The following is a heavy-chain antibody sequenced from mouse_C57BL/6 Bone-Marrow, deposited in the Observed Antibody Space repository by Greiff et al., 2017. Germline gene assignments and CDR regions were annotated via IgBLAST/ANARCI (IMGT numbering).Heavy chain of an antibody. CDR2: IWTGGGT. Sequence: QVQLKQSGPGLVAPSQSLSITCTVSGFSLTSYAISWVRQPPGKGLEWLGVIWTGGGTNYNSALNSRLSISKDNSKSQVFLKMNSLQTDDTARYYCARTFITTVVATEWYFDVWGTGTTVTVSS. CDR1: GFSLTSYA. V-gene: IGHV2-9-1*01. J-gene: IGHJ1*03. D-gene: IGHD1-1*01. CDR3: ARTFITTVVATEWYFDV.